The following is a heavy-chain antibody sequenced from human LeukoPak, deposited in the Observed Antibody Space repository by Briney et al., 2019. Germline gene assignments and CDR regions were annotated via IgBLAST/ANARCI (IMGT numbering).Heavy chain of an antibody. Sequence: ASVKVSCKASGYTFTGYYMHWVRQAPGQGLEWMGRIIPILGIANYAQKFQGRVTITADKSTSTAYMELSSLRSEDTAVYYCARDLPYYDFWSGYPSPDAFDIWGQGTMVTVSS. J-gene: IGHJ3*02. V-gene: IGHV1-69*04. CDR3: ARDLPYYDFWSGYPSPDAFDI. CDR2: IIPILGIA. CDR1: GYTFTGYY. D-gene: IGHD3-3*01.